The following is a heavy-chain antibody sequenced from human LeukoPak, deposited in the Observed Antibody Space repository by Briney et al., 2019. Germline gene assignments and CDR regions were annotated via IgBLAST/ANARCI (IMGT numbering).Heavy chain of an antibody. D-gene: IGHD2-15*01. CDR1: GYTFTIYG. CDR3: ARSCSGGSCYLAY. CDR2: ISAYNGNT. Sequence: ASVKVSRKASGYTFTIYGICWVRPAPGQGLGWMGWISAYNGNTNYAQKLQGRVTMTTDTSTSTAYMELRSLRSDDTAVYYCARSCSGGSCYLAYWGQGTLVTVSS. J-gene: IGHJ4*02. V-gene: IGHV1-18*01.